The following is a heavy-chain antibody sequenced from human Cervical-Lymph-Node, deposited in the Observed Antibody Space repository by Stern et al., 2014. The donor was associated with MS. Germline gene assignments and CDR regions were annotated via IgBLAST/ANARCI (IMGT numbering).Heavy chain of an antibody. CDR1: GGSLSSSFA. V-gene: IGHV1-69*09. J-gene: IGHJ5*02. CDR3: ARGIVTNRSASTLHNLFDP. D-gene: IGHD4-17*01. Sequence: QLVESGAEVKKPGSSVNVSCQASGGSLSSSFAVTWVRQAPGPGLEWMGRIIPIIGLANYAQKFQTRLTITADKSTSTVYMELSSLTSEDTALYYCARGIVTNRSASTLHNLFDPWGQGTLVTVSS. CDR2: IIPIIGLA.